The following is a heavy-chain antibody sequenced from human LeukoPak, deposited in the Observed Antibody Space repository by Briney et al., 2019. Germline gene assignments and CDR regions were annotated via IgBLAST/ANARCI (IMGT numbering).Heavy chain of an antibody. V-gene: IGHV4-59*12. CDR2: IYYSGST. Sequence: SETLSLTCTVSGGSISSNYWSWIRQPPGKGLEWIGCIYYSGSTYYNPPLKSRVTISVDTSKNQFSLKLSSVTAADTAVYYCARGQGFRYYFDYWGQGTLVTVSS. CDR1: GGSISSNY. CDR3: ARGQGFRYYFDY. J-gene: IGHJ4*02.